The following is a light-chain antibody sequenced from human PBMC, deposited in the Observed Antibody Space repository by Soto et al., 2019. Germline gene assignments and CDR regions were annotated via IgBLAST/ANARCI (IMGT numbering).Light chain of an antibody. CDR1: SSDVGGYNY. J-gene: IGLJ3*02. V-gene: IGLV2-14*01. Sequence: QSALTQPASVSGSPGQSITSSCTGTSSDVGGYNYVSWYQQHPGKAPKLMICEVSNRPSGVSNRFSGSKSGNTASLTISGLQAEDEADYYCSSYTSSSTRVFGGGTKLTVL. CDR2: EVS. CDR3: SSYTSSSTRV.